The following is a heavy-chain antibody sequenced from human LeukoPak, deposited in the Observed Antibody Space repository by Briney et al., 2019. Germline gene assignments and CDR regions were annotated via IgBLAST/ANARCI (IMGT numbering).Heavy chain of an antibody. CDR3: AKSGYGDYVNFDY. V-gene: IGHV3-23*01. CDR2: ISGSGGST. Sequence: ETLSLTCAVYGGSFSGYSWSWVRQAPGKGLEWVSAISGSGGSTYYADSVKGRFTISRDNSKNTLYLQMNSLRAEDTAVYYCAKSGYGDYVNFDYWGQGTLVTVSS. D-gene: IGHD4-17*01. CDR1: GGSFSGYS. J-gene: IGHJ4*02.